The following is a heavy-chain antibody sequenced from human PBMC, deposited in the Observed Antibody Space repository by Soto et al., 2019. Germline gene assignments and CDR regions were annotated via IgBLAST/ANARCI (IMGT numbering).Heavy chain of an antibody. J-gene: IGHJ4*02. V-gene: IGHV4-30-2*01. CDR2: IYHSGST. D-gene: IGHD2-21*01. CDR3: ARGNVVAIDY. CDR1: GGSISSGGYY. Sequence: PSETLSLTCTVSGGSISSGGYYWSWIRQHPGKGLEWIGYIYHSGSTYYNPSLKSRVTISVDRSKNQFSLKLSSVTAADTAVYYCARGNVVAIDYWGQGTLVTVS.